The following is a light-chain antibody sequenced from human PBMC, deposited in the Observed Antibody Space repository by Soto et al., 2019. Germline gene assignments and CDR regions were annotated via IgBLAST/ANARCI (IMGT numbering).Light chain of an antibody. CDR1: SSDVGGYNY. Sequence: QSVLTQPASVSGSPGQSITISCTGTSSDVGGYNYVSWYQQHPGKAPKLMIYEVSNRPSGVSNRFSGSNSGNTASLTISGLQAEDEADYYCSSFAGTNSVVFGTGTKVTVL. J-gene: IGLJ1*01. V-gene: IGLV2-14*01. CDR2: EVS. CDR3: SSFAGTNSVV.